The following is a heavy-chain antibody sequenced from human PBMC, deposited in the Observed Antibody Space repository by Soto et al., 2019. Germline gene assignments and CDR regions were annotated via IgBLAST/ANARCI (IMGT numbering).Heavy chain of an antibody. CDR3: ARDKGYCSDTSCPDLDY. CDR2: VIPNLGVT. V-gene: IGHV1-69*08. Sequence: QVQLVQSGAEVKKPGSSVKVSCKASGGTLSSYTFSWVRQAPGQGLDRMGRVIPNLGVTNYAKKFEGRFTIVVDTSTSTVYMELDSLRYEDTAVYYCARDKGYCSDTSCPDLDYGGQGTLVTVSS. J-gene: IGHJ4*02. CDR1: GGTLSSYT. D-gene: IGHD2-15*01.